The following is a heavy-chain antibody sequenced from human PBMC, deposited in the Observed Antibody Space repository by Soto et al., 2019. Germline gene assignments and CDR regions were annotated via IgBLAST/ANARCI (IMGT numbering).Heavy chain of an antibody. CDR2: IYYSGST. Sequence: SETLSLTCTVSGGSISSSSYYWGWIRQPPGKGLEWIGSIYYSGSTYYNPSLKSRVTISVDTSKNQFSLKLSSVTAADMAVYYCASLLVVPAAMLGYYFDYWGQGTLVTVSS. D-gene: IGHD2-2*01. CDR3: ASLLVVPAAMLGYYFDY. V-gene: IGHV4-39*01. J-gene: IGHJ4*02. CDR1: GGSISSSSYY.